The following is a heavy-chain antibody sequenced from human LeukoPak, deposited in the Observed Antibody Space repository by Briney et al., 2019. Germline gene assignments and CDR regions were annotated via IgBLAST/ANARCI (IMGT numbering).Heavy chain of an antibody. V-gene: IGHV3-11*01. CDR2: IISSGITI. Sequence: RGSLRLSCAPPGFTLSDYYMSWIRPAPGKGLGWDAYIISSGITIHYADSVKGRFTVSRDNAKNSLYLQMNSLRAEDTAVYYCARGIAPRPKRRYNWFDPWGQGTLLTVSS. CDR1: GFTLSDYY. D-gene: IGHD6-6*01. J-gene: IGHJ5*02. CDR3: ARGIAPRPKRRYNWFDP.